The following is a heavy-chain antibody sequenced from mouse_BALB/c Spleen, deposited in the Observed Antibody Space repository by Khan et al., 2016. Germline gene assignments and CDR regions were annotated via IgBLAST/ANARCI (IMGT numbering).Heavy chain of an antibody. CDR2: IWPGGST. J-gene: IGHJ3*01. CDR3: ARDDQDYDAWFAS. V-gene: IGHV2-9*02. Sequence: QVQLKQSGPGLVAPSQSLSITCTVSGFSLINSGVHWIRQPPGKGLEWLGVIWPGGSTDYTSALMSRLSITKDNAQNQVFLKMIRLQTYDTAMYYCARDDQDYDAWFASWGQGTLVIVSA. D-gene: IGHD2-4*01. CDR1: GFSLINSG.